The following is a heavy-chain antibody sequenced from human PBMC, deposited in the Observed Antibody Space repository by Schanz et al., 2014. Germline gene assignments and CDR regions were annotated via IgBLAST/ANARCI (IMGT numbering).Heavy chain of an antibody. CDR1: GFSVSTNY. D-gene: IGHD2-21*01. CDR2: LYINAGST. CDR3: ARDEGRDGYNLAFDV. V-gene: IGHV3-53*01. J-gene: IGHJ3*01. Sequence: EVQLVESGGGLIQPGGSLRLSCAVSGFSVSTNYMSWARQAPGKGLEWISSLYINAGSTRYADSVKGRFFISRDSSKNPLFLQMNSLRADDTAIYFCARDEGRDGYNLAFDVWGQGTLVTVSS.